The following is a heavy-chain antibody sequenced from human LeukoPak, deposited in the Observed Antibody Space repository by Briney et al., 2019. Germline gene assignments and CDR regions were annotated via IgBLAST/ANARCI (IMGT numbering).Heavy chain of an antibody. CDR2: IHTSGST. CDR3: AGRGLSTGWTFDY. V-gene: IGHV4-4*07. CDR1: GGSISTYY. D-gene: IGHD6-19*01. J-gene: IGHJ4*01. Sequence: PSETLSLTCSVSGGSISTYYWSWLRQPAGKGLEWLAQIHTSGSTNFNPSLKSRVSISMDTPNNQFSLMISSVTAADTAIYYCAGRGLSTGWTFDYWGHGTLVTVSS.